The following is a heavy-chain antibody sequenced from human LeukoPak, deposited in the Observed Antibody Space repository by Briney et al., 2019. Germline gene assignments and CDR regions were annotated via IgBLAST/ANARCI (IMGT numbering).Heavy chain of an antibody. Sequence: PGRSLRLSCAASGFTFSSYAMHWVRQAPGKGLEWVAVIWYDGSNKYYADSVKGQFTISRDNSKNTVYMQMNSLRPEDTAVYYCARDIKATNQYGMDVWGQGTTVTVSS. J-gene: IGHJ6*02. D-gene: IGHD1-14*01. CDR1: GFTFSSYA. CDR3: ARDIKATNQYGMDV. CDR2: IWYDGSNK. V-gene: IGHV3-30*04.